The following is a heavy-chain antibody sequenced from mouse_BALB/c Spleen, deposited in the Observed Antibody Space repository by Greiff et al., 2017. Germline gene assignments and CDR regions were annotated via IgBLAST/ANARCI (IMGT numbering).Heavy chain of an antibody. Sequence: DVKLQESGPGLVKPSQSLSLTCTVTGYSITSDYAWNWIRQFPGNKLEWMGYISYSGSTSYNPSLKSRISITRDTSKNQFFLQLNSVTTEDTATYYCARASGHYYAMDYWGQGTSVTVSS. CDR3: ARASGHYYAMDY. J-gene: IGHJ4*01. D-gene: IGHD3-1*01. V-gene: IGHV3-2*02. CDR1: GYSITSDYA. CDR2: ISYSGST.